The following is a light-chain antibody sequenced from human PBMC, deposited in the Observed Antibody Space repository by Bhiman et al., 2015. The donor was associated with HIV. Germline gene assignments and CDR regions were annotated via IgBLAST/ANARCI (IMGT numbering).Light chain of an antibody. V-gene: IGLV1-40*01. CDR2: GNN. CDR3: LSYDSSLNYYV. CDR1: SSNIGNNY. Sequence: QSVLTQPPSVSAAPGQKVTISCSGSSSNIGNNYVSWYQQLPGIAPKLLMYGNNNRPSGVPDRFSDSKSGTSASLAITGLQAEDEADYYCLSYDSSLNYYVFGTGTKVTVL. J-gene: IGLJ1*01.